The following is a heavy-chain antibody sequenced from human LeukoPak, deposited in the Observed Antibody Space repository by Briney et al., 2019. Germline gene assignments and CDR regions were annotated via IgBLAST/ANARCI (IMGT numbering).Heavy chain of an antibody. D-gene: IGHD3-10*01. V-gene: IGHV4-30-4*01. J-gene: IGHJ5*02. CDR2: MYYSGSN. Sequence: PSETLSLTCTVSGGSISSADYFWSWIRQPPGKGLEWIGYMYYSGSNYYNPSLKSRITISIDTSRNQFSLRLNSVTAADTAVYYCARGSYHYGSGPYPWFDPWGQGALVTVSS. CDR3: ARGSYHYGSGPYPWFDP. CDR1: GGSISSADYF.